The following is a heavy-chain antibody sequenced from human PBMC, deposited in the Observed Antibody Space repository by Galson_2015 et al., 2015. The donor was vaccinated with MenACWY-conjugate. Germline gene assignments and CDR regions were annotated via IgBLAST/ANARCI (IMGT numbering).Heavy chain of an antibody. CDR1: GYRFTSYW. J-gene: IGHJ6*02. Sequence: QSGAEVKKPGESLRISCKGSGYRFTSYWITWVRQMPGKGLEWMGRIDPSDSYINYSPSFQGQVTISADKSISTAYLQWSSLKASDTAMYYCARRLYGTGPDDGMDVWGQGTTVTVSS. D-gene: IGHD1-1*01. CDR2: IDPSDSYI. CDR3: ARRLYGTGPDDGMDV. V-gene: IGHV5-10-1*04.